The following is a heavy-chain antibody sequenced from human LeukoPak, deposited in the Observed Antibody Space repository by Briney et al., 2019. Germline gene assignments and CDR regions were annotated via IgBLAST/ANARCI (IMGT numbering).Heavy chain of an antibody. Sequence: PGGSLRLSCAASGFTFSSYSMNWVRQAPGKGLEWVAVISYDGSNKYYADSVKGRFTISRDNSKNTLYLQMNSLRAEDTAVYYCARDRVSSLYYYYGMDVWGQGTTVTVSS. CDR1: GFTFSSYS. CDR3: ARDRVSSLYYYYGMDV. J-gene: IGHJ6*02. V-gene: IGHV3-30*03. D-gene: IGHD3-10*01. CDR2: ISYDGSNK.